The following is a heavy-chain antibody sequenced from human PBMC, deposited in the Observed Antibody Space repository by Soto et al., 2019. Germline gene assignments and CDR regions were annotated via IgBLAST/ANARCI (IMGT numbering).Heavy chain of an antibody. CDR2: IYYSGST. Sequence: SETLSLTCTVSGDSISSYYWSWIRQPPGKELEWIGYIYYSGSTNYNPSLKSRVTISADTSKNQFSLKLRSVTAADTAVYYCARGAIAAQAFGSWGQGTLVTVSS. CDR1: GDSISSYY. CDR3: ARGAIAAQAFGS. J-gene: IGHJ4*02. D-gene: IGHD6-13*01. V-gene: IGHV4-59*13.